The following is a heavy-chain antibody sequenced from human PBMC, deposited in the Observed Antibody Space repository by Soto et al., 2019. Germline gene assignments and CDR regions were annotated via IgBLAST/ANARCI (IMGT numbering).Heavy chain of an antibody. Sequence: QVQLVESGGGVVQPGRSLRLSCAASGFTFSSYGMHWVRQAPGKGLEWVAVISYDGSNKYYADSVKGRFTISRDNSKNPLYLQMNSLRAEDTAVYYCAKKGRGYSYGYGGMDVWGQGTTVTVSS. CDR2: ISYDGSNK. CDR3: AKKGRGYSYGYGGMDV. D-gene: IGHD5-18*01. CDR1: GFTFSSYG. V-gene: IGHV3-30*18. J-gene: IGHJ6*02.